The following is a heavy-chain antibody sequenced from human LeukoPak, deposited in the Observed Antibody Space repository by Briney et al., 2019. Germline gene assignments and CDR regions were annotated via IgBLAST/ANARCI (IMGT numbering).Heavy chain of an antibody. Sequence: SETLSLTCTVSGGSISSSSYYWGWIRQPPGKGLEWIGSIYYSGSTYYNPSLKSRVTISVDTSKNQFSLKLSSVTAADTAVYYCAKAGRSGSYYYYNYMDVWGKGTTVTVSS. CDR2: IYYSGST. D-gene: IGHD1-26*01. V-gene: IGHV4-39*07. CDR1: GGSISSSSYY. CDR3: AKAGRSGSYYYYNYMDV. J-gene: IGHJ6*03.